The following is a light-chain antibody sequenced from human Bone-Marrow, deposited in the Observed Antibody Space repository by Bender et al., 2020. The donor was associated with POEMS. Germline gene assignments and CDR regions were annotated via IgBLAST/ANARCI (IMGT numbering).Light chain of an antibody. Sequence: QSALTQPASVSGSPGQSITISCTGTSSDVGGHNYVSWYQQNPGKAPKLMIYDVSNRPSGVSNRFSGSKSGTSASLAISDIQSEDEGDYYCSSWDDSLSGWVFGGGTKLTVL. V-gene: IGLV2-14*01. CDR1: SSDVGGHNY. J-gene: IGLJ3*02. CDR2: DVS. CDR3: SSWDDSLSGWV.